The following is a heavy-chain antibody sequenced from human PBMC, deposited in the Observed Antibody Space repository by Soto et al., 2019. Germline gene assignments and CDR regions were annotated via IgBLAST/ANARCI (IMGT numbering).Heavy chain of an antibody. Sequence: SVKVSCKSSGGTFSSYAMSWARQFPGQGLAWMGGIIPIFGTANYAKKFQGRVTITADKSKSTAYMELSSLRSEDTAVYYCERWIAVAGNGAFDIWGQGTMATVSS. CDR2: IIPIFGTA. CDR1: GGTFSSYA. CDR3: ERWIAVAGNGAFDI. V-gene: IGHV1-69*06. J-gene: IGHJ3*02. D-gene: IGHD6-19*01.